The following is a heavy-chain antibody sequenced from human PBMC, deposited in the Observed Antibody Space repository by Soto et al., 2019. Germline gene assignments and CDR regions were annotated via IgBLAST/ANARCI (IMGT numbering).Heavy chain of an antibody. J-gene: IGHJ5*02. D-gene: IGHD2-2*01. Sequence: QVQLQESGPGLVKPSGTLSLTCAVSSGSISSSNWWSWVRQPPGKGLEWIGEIYHGGSTNYNPSLKSRVTISVDKSKNQFSLKRSSVTAADTAVYYCAGIVVVPAAVNWFDPWGQGTLVTVSS. V-gene: IGHV4-4*02. CDR3: AGIVVVPAAVNWFDP. CDR2: IYHGGST. CDR1: SGSISSSNW.